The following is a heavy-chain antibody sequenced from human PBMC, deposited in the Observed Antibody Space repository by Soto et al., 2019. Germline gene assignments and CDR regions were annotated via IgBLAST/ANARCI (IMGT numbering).Heavy chain of an antibody. D-gene: IGHD2-2*01. CDR2: TYPTGST. J-gene: IGHJ5*02. CDR3: ATGRSEVVPGAMDT. Sequence: QVQLQESGPGLVKPSETLSLSCTVSGDSFSNYYCNWVRKSAGKGLEWIGRTYPTGSTTYNPSLKSRLTMSVDTSKNQFSLRLTSMTAADTAVYYCATGRSEVVPGAMDTWGQGTLVTVSS. V-gene: IGHV4-4*07. CDR1: GDSFSNYY.